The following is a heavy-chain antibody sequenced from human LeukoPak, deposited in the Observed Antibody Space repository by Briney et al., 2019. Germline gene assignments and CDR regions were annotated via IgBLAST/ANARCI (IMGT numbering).Heavy chain of an antibody. J-gene: IGHJ4*02. V-gene: IGHV3-11*01. CDR2: ISSSGSTI. CDR3: AKAVQLWFYYFDY. CDR1: GFTFSDYY. Sequence: GGSRRLSCAASGFTFSDYYMSWIRQAPGRGLEWVSYISSSGSTIYYADSVKGRFTISRDNAKNPLYLQMNSLRAEDTAVYYCAKAVQLWFYYFDYWGQGTLVTVSS. D-gene: IGHD5-18*01.